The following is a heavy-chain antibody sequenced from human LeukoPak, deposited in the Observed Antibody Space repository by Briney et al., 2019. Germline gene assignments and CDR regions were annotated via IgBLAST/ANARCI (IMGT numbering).Heavy chain of an antibody. CDR1: GGSISSGGYY. V-gene: IGHV4-31*03. CDR2: IYYSGST. D-gene: IGHD3-22*01. Sequence: PSQTLPLTCTVSGGSISSGGYYWSWIRQHPGKGLEWIGYIYYSGSTYYNPSLKSRVTISVDTSKNQFSLKLSSVTAADTAVYYCARSEQIEGVGLGDTYFGYWGQGTLVTVSS. CDR3: ARSEQIEGVGLGDTYFGY. J-gene: IGHJ4*02.